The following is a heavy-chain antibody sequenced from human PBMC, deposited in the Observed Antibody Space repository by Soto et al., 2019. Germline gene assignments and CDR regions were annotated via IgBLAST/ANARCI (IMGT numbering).Heavy chain of an antibody. J-gene: IGHJ4*02. CDR1: GGSISSGGYS. Sequence: QLQLQESGSGLVKPSQTLSLTCAVSGGSISSGGYSWSWIRQPPGKGLEWIGYIYVSGSTYYNPSLKSRVTISVDRSKNQFSLKLSSVTAADTAVYYCASAGGLGAVAADYWGQGTLVTVSS. D-gene: IGHD6-19*01. CDR3: ASAGGLGAVAADY. V-gene: IGHV4-30-2*01. CDR2: IYVSGST.